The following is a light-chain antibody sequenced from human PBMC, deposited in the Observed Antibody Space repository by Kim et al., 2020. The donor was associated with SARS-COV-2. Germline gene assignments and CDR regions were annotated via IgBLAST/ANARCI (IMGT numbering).Light chain of an antibody. J-gene: IGLJ2*01. CDR2: DKN. CDR1: SLRCYY. V-gene: IGLV3-19*01. Sequence: VALGQIVRITCQEDSLRCYYATWYQQKPGEALILVIYDKNHPPSGNSDRFSGTSAEKTASLNIGGNAAGDEADYYCNSRDSNNNVVFGGGTQLTVL. CDR3: NSRDSNNNVV.